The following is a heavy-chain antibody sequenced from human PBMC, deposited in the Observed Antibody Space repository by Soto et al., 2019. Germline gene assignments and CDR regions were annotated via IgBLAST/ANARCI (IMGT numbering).Heavy chain of an antibody. D-gene: IGHD3-10*01. J-gene: IGHJ1*01. Sequence: EVQMVESGGDLVQPGGSLKLSCVASGFSFSGSTIHWVRQASGKGLEWVGHITSKPDNYATVYAESVKGRFSFSRDDLINTAFLLMSSLHSEDTAVYYCTRSYKNKAYYFDHWGQGTLVTVSS. V-gene: IGHV3-73*02. CDR1: GFSFSGST. CDR3: TRSYKNKAYYFDH. CDR2: ITSKPDNYAT.